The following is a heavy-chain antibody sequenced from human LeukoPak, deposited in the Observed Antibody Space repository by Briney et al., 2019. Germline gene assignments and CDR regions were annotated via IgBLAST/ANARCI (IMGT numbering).Heavy chain of an antibody. Sequence: SETLSLTCTVSGGSISSYYWSWIRQPAGKGLEWIGRIYSSGSTNYNPSLKSRVTMSVDTSKTQFSLKLSSVTAADTAVYYCARHGPYSYGYGVYFDYWGQGTLVTVSS. V-gene: IGHV4-4*07. CDR2: IYSSGST. CDR1: GGSISSYY. J-gene: IGHJ4*02. CDR3: ARHGPYSYGYGVYFDY. D-gene: IGHD5-18*01.